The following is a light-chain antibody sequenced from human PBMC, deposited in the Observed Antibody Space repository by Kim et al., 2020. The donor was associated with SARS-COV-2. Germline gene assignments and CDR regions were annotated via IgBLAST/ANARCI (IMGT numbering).Light chain of an antibody. J-gene: IGLJ3*02. CDR1: SSNIGSDF. Sequence: GQRVTISCSGRSSNIGSDFGYWYQQFPGTAPKLLIYRNSERPSGVPDRFSGSNAGTSASLAISGLRSEDEAVYYCAAWDDSLSGPVFGGGTQLTVL. V-gene: IGLV1-47*01. CDR3: AAWDDSLSGPV. CDR2: RNS.